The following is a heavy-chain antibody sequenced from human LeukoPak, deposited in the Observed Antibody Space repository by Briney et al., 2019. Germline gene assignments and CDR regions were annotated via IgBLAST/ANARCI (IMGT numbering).Heavy chain of an antibody. CDR1: GFTVSSNY. CDR2: IYSGGST. CDR3: ARVGDSNYYYGMDV. V-gene: IGHV3-66*01. Sequence: GGSLRLSCAASGFTVSSNYMSWVRQAPGKGLEWVSVIYSGGSTYYADSVKGRFTISRDNSKNTLYLQMNSLRAEDTAVYYCARVGDSNYYYGMDVWGQGTTVTVSS. D-gene: IGHD4-11*01. J-gene: IGHJ6*02.